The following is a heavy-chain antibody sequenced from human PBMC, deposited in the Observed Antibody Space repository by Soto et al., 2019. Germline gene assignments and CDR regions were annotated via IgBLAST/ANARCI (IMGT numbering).Heavy chain of an antibody. D-gene: IGHD1-20*01. V-gene: IGHV1-69*13. Sequence: SVKVSCKASGCTFSSYAISWVRQARGQGLEWMGGIIPIFGTANYAQKFQGRVTITADESTSTAYMELSSLRSEDKAVYYCARLLTPLHYYGMDVWGQGTKGTV. CDR1: GCTFSSYA. CDR3: ARLLTPLHYYGMDV. CDR2: IIPIFGTA. J-gene: IGHJ6*02.